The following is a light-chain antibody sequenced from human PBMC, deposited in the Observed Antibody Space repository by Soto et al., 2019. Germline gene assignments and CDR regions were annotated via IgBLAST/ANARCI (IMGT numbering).Light chain of an antibody. Sequence: QAVVTQPPSASGTPGQRVTISCSGGRYNIGSRTVNWYQHLPGTAPKLLIYFDTQRPSGVPDRFSASKSGTSASLAISGLQSEDEADYYCVAWDDSLNGVVLGGGTKLTVL. V-gene: IGLV1-44*01. J-gene: IGLJ3*02. CDR2: FDT. CDR3: VAWDDSLNGVV. CDR1: RYNIGSRT.